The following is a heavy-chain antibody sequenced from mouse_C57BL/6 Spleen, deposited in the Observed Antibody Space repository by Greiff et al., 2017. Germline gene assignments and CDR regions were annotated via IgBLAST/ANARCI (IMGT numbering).Heavy chain of an antibody. CDR3: ARSVIYYGSPVYYFDY. J-gene: IGHJ2*01. D-gene: IGHD1-1*01. V-gene: IGHV1-39*01. Sequence: VQLQESGPELVKPGASVTISCKASGYSFTDYNMNWVKQSNGKSLEWIGVINPNYGTTSYNQKFKGKATLTVDQSSSTAYMQLNRLTSEDSAVYYCARSVIYYGSPVYYFDYWGQGTTLTVAS. CDR1: GYSFTDYN. CDR2: INPNYGTT.